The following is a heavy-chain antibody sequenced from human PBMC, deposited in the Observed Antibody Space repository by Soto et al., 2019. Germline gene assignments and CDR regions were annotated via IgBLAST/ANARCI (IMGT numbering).Heavy chain of an antibody. CDR1: GFSFDDYA. D-gene: IGHD2-8*02. V-gene: IGHV3-9*01. Sequence: EVQVVEYGGGLGQPGRSLRLSCAASGFSFDDYAMHWVRQAPGKGLEWVSGISWNSGTIGYADSVKGRFTISRDNAKNSLYLQMNSLRAEDTALYYCAKSTGGTANGMGVWGQGTTVTVSS. CDR2: ISWNSGTI. CDR3: AKSTGGTANGMGV. J-gene: IGHJ6*02.